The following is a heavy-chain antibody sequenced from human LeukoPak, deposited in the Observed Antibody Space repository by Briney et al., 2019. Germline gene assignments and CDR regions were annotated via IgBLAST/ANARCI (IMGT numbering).Heavy chain of an antibody. Sequence: KASETLSLTCTVSGGSISSHYWSWIRQPPGKGLEWIGYIYYSGSTNYTPSLKSRVTISVDTSKNQFSLKLSSVTAADTAVYYCARVSPYYYYYYMDVWGKGTTVTVSS. CDR1: GGSISSHY. CDR2: IYYSGST. V-gene: IGHV4-59*11. CDR3: ARVSPYYYYYYMDV. J-gene: IGHJ6*03.